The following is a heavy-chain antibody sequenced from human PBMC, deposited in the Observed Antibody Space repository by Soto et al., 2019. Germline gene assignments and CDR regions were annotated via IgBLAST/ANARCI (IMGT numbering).Heavy chain of an antibody. D-gene: IGHD5-12*01. J-gene: IGHJ6*03. CDR3: ARGRGYSGYAGYYMDV. Sequence: GGSLRLSCAASGFTFSSYRMSWVRQAPGKGLEWVASIKQDGSEKYYVDSVKGRFTISRDNAKNSLYLQMNSLRAEDTAVYYCARGRGYSGYAGYYMDVWGKGTTVTVSS. CDR2: IKQDGSEK. V-gene: IGHV3-7*01. CDR1: GFTFSSYR.